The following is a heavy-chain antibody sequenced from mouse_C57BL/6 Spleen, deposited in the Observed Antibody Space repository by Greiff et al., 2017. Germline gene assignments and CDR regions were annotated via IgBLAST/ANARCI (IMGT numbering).Heavy chain of an antibody. D-gene: IGHD1-1*01. CDR2: IDPSDSYT. CDR3: ARPANYYGSSLAWFAY. V-gene: IGHV1-50*01. CDR1: GYTFTSYW. J-gene: IGHJ3*01. Sequence: QVQLQQPGAELVKPGASVKLSCKASGYTFTSYWMQWVKQRPGPGPEWIGEIDPSDSYTNYNQKFKGKATLTVDTSSSSAYMQLSSLTSEDSAVYYCARPANYYGSSLAWFAYWGQGTLVTVSA.